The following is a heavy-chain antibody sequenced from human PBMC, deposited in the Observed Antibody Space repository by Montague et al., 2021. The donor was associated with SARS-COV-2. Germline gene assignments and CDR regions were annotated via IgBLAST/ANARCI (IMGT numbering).Heavy chain of an antibody. CDR3: ARHAPFSDNYRRYSFDFDY. CDR1: GGAISNSSFH. D-gene: IGHD4-23*01. J-gene: IGHJ4*02. CDR2: IYFSGSA. Sequence: SETLSLTCTVSGGAISNSSFHWGWVRQSPGKGLEWIATIYFSGSAHYNSSLKSRVSISIDTSKNQFSLQLTSVTAADTAVYYCARHAPFSDNYRRYSFDFDYWGQGTLVTVSS. V-gene: IGHV4-39*01.